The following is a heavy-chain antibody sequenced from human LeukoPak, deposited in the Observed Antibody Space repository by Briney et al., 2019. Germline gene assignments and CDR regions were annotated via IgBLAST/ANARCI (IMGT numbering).Heavy chain of an antibody. CDR1: EFTVSSNY. CDR2: IYSGGNT. D-gene: IGHD6-13*01. Sequence: GGSLRLSCAASEFTVSSNYMSWVRQAPGKGLEWVSIIYSGGNTYYADSVKGRFTISRDNSKNTLYLQMNNLRADDTAVYYCARGGRSSSYFYWGQGTLVTVSS. J-gene: IGHJ4*02. CDR3: ARGGRSSSYFY. V-gene: IGHV3-53*01.